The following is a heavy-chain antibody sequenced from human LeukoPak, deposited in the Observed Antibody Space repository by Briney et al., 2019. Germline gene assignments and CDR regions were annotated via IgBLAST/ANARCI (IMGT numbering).Heavy chain of an antibody. Sequence: ASVKVSCKASGYTFTGYYLHWVRQAPGQGLEWMGWISAYNGNTNYAQKLQGRVTMTTDTSTSTAYMELRSLRSDDTAVYYCARDTYDGFDPWGQGTLVTVSS. CDR2: ISAYNGNT. CDR3: ARDTYDGFDP. CDR1: GYTFTGYY. J-gene: IGHJ5*02. D-gene: IGHD1-1*01. V-gene: IGHV1-18*01.